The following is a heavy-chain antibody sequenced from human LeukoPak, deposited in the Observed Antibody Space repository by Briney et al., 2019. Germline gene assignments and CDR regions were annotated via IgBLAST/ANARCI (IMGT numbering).Heavy chain of an antibody. CDR1: GFTFSNYV. V-gene: IGHV3-23*01. CDR3: AKDFSAGGNYGYGRFDP. Sequence: QSGGSLRLSCAASGFTFSNYVMNWVRQAPGKGLEWVSAISGSGDYSNSADSVKGRFTISRDNSENTLYLQMNSLRAEDTGVYYCAKDFSAGGNYGYGRFDPWGQGTLVTVSS. J-gene: IGHJ5*02. CDR2: ISGSGDYS. D-gene: IGHD4-17*01.